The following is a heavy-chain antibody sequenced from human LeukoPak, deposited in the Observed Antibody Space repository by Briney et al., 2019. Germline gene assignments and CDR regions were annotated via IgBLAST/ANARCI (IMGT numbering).Heavy chain of an antibody. J-gene: IGHJ4*02. Sequence: ASVKVSCKASGYTFTGYYIHWVRQAPGQGLEWMGWINPNSGGTNSAQKFQGRVTMTRDTSISTAYMELARLRSDGTAVYYCARSDTSGFGVGYWGQGTLVTVSS. CDR1: GYTFTGYY. V-gene: IGHV1-2*02. CDR3: ARSDTSGFGVGY. CDR2: INPNSGGT. D-gene: IGHD3-22*01.